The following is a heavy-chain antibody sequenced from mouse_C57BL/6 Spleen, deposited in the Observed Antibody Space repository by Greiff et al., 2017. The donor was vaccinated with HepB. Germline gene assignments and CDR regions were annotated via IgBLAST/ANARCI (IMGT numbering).Heavy chain of an antibody. CDR3: ARQLSDYHAWFAY. CDR2: INPNNGGT. CDR1: GYTFTDYN. Sequence: EVHLVESGPELVKPGASVKMSCKASGYTFTDYNMHWVKQSHGKSLEWIGYINPNNGGTSYNQKFKGKATLTVNKSSSTAYMELRSLTSEDSAVYYCARQLSDYHAWFAYWGQGTLVTVSA. D-gene: IGHD2-4*01. V-gene: IGHV1-22*01. J-gene: IGHJ3*01.